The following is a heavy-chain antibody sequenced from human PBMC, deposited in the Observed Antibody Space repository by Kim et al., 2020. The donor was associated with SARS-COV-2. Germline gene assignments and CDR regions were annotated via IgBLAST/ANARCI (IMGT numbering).Heavy chain of an antibody. CDR3: ARASRSPIFGVVTAPGAFYS. V-gene: IGHV4-59*01. CDR1: GGSISSYY. CDR2: IYYSGTT. D-gene: IGHD3-3*01. J-gene: IGHJ3*02. Sequence: SETLSLTCTVSGGSISSYYWSWIRQPPGKGLEWIGYIYYSGTTNYNPSLKSRVTISVDTSKNQFSLKLSSVTAANTAVYYCARASRSPIFGVVTAPGAFYSWGQGTMVAVSS.